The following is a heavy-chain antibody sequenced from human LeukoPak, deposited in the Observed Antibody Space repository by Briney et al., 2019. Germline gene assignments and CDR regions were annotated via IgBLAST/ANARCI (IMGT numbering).Heavy chain of an antibody. Sequence: SETLSLTCTVSGGSISSYYWSWIRQPPGKGLEWMGYIYYSGSTNYNPSLKSRVTISVDTSKNQFSLKLSSVTAADTAVYYCARGSRYFDWLLILFDYWGQGTLVTVSS. J-gene: IGHJ4*02. D-gene: IGHD3-9*01. CDR3: ARGSRYFDWLLILFDY. V-gene: IGHV4-59*01. CDR1: GGSISSYY. CDR2: IYYSGST.